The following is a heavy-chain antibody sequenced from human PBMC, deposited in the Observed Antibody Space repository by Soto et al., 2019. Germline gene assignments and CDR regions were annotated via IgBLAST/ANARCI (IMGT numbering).Heavy chain of an antibody. J-gene: IGHJ4*02. CDR3: AFRSIYDYSAYSY. D-gene: IGHD3-22*01. V-gene: IGHV1-8*01. Sequence: QVQLVQSGAEVKKPGASVKVSCKASGYTFTTYDINWVRQAAGQGLEWMGWMNPNRGNTGYAQKFQGRVTMTRDTSISTSYMKLSSLTSEDAAVYYCAFRSIYDYSAYSYWGQGTLVTVSS. CDR1: GYTFTTYD. CDR2: MNPNRGNT.